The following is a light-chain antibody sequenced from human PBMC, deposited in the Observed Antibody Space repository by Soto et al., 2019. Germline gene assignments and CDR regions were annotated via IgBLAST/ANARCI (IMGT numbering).Light chain of an antibody. V-gene: IGLV2-8*01. CDR3: SSYAGNTKLI. Sequence: QSALTQPPSASGSPGQSVTISCTGTSSDVGGYNYVSWYQQHPGKAPKALIYEVNKRPSGVSDRFSGSKSGNTASLTVSGLQAEDEGDYFCSSYAGNTKLIFGGGTKLTVL. CDR1: SSDVGGYNY. J-gene: IGLJ2*01. CDR2: EVN.